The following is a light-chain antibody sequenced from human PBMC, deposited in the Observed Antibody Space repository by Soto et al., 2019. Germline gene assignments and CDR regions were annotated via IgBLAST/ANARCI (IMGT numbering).Light chain of an antibody. CDR2: RAS. V-gene: IGKV1-5*03. CDR3: QQYSSNSA. Sequence: QMTQSPSTLSPSVVDRVTITCRASQTISTWLAWYQQKPGKAPKLLIHRASSLGTGVPSRFSGSGSGTEFTLTITSLQPDDFATYYRQQYSSNSAFGPGTKVDI. CDR1: QTISTW. J-gene: IGKJ1*01.